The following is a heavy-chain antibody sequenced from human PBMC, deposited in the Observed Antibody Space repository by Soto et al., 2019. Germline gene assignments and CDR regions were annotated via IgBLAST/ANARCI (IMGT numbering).Heavy chain of an antibody. D-gene: IGHD3-22*01. CDR3: VTDLSVGVINTPFDY. J-gene: IGHJ4*02. V-gene: IGHV3-48*02. Sequence: EVQLVEAGGGLVQPGGSLRLSCKASGFTFSYYSLNWVRQGPGKGLEWIAHINSGSSTINYADSVRSRFTISRDDAKDSLYLQMNSLRDEDTAIYDCVTDLSVGVINTPFDYWGQGTLVTVSS. CDR1: GFTFSYYS. CDR2: INSGSSTI.